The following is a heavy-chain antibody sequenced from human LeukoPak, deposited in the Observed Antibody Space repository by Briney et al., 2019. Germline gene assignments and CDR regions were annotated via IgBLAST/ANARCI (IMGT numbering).Heavy chain of an antibody. CDR2: IRYDGRNK. D-gene: IGHD3-22*01. CDR3: AKDRTVYYDSSGYYSRVFDY. CDR1: GFTFNNYG. J-gene: IGHJ4*02. Sequence: GGSLRLSCAASGFTFNNYGMHWVRQAPGKGLEWVAFIRYDGRNKYYADSVKGRFTISRDNSKNTLYLQMNSLRAEDTAVYYCAKDRTVYYDSSGYYSRVFDYWGQGTLVTVSS. V-gene: IGHV3-30*02.